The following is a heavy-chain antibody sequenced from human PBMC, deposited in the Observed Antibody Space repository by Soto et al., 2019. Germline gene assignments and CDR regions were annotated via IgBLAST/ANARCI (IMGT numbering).Heavy chain of an antibody. D-gene: IGHD6-19*01. CDR1: GGSISSSSYY. CDR3: ARTKGQWLDYSFDI. Sequence: SETLSLTCTVSGGSISSSSYYWGWIRQPPGKGLEWIGSIYYSGSTYYNPSLKSRVTISVDTSKNQFSLKLSSVTAADTAVYYCARTKGQWLDYSFDIWGQGTKVTVSS. J-gene: IGHJ3*02. V-gene: IGHV4-39*07. CDR2: IYYSGST.